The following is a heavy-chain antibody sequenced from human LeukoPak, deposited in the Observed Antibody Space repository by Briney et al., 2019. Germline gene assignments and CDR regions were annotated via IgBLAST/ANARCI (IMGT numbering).Heavy chain of an antibody. J-gene: IGHJ3*02. D-gene: IGHD3-10*01. V-gene: IGHV3-15*01. CDR2: VKSEADDGTT. Sequence: GGSLRLSCEASGFSFTNTWMSWVRQAPGKGLEWVGRVKSEADDGTTDYAAPVQGRFTMSRDDSKNTLSLQMNSLKTEDTAVYYCATEGGSGSYYGDDAFDMWGQGTMVTVSS. CDR3: ATEGGSGSYYGDDAFDM. CDR1: GFSFTNTW.